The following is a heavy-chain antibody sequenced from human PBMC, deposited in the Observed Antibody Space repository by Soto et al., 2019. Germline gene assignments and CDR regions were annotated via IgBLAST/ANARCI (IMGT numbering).Heavy chain of an antibody. Sequence: SETLSLTCTVSGGSISSYYWSWIRQPPGKGLEWIGYIYYSGSTNYNPSLKSRVTISVDTSKNQFSLKLSSVTAADTAVYYCAANQGIEGYWFDPWGQGTLVTVSS. CDR1: GGSISSYY. CDR2: IYYSGST. V-gene: IGHV4-59*08. CDR3: AANQGIEGYWFDP. D-gene: IGHD3-10*01. J-gene: IGHJ5*02.